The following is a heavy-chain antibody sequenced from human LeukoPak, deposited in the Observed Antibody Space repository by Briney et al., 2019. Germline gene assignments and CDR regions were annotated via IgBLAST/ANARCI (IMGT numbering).Heavy chain of an antibody. CDR2: LSYDGTNK. CDR3: VRGVGLYDTIGYFDY. J-gene: IGHJ4*02. V-gene: IGHV3-30-3*01. D-gene: IGHD3-22*01. CDR1: GFTFTICA. Sequence: GGSLRLSCAASGFTFTICAMHWVRQAPGKGLEWVATLSYDGTNKYYADSVKGRFTISRDNSKYTLYLQMNSLRAEDTAVYYCVRGVGLYDTIGYFDYWGQGTLVTVSS.